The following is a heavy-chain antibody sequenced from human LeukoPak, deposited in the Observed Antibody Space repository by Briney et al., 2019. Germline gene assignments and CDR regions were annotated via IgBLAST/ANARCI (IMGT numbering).Heavy chain of an antibody. Sequence: ASVKVSCKASGYTFTSYDINWVRQATGQGLEWMGWMSPNSGNTGYAQKFQGRVTMTRDTSIGTAYMELSSLGFEDTAVYFCARNLYGTGEFDYWGQGTLSPSPQ. V-gene: IGHV1-8*01. CDR1: GYTFTSYD. CDR2: MSPNSGNT. J-gene: IGHJ4*02. CDR3: ARNLYGTGEFDY. D-gene: IGHD7-27*01.